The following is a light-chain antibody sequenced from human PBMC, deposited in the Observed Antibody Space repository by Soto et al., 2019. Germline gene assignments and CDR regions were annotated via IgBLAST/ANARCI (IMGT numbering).Light chain of an antibody. J-gene: IGKJ1*01. V-gene: IGKV1-5*03. Sequence: DLQITQSPSPLSAFGGDRANTTCGASQSISSWLAWYQQKPGTAPNLLIYKASILKSGVPSRFSGSGSGTEFTLTISSLQPDDFATYYCQQYNSYSGAFGQGTKVDIK. CDR2: KAS. CDR1: QSISSW. CDR3: QQYNSYSGA.